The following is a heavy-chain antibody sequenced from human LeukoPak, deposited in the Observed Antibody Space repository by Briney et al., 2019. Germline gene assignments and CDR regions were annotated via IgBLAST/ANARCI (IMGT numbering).Heavy chain of an antibody. CDR2: ISYDGSNK. CDR3: ARDQYSYGYEIDY. Sequence: GGSLRLSCAASGFTFSSYAMHWVRQAPGKGLEWVAVISYDGSNKYYADSVKGRFTISRDNSKNTLYLQMNSLRAEDTAVYYCARDQYSYGYEIDYWGQGTLVTVSS. V-gene: IGHV3-30*04. CDR1: GFTFSSYA. D-gene: IGHD5-18*01. J-gene: IGHJ4*02.